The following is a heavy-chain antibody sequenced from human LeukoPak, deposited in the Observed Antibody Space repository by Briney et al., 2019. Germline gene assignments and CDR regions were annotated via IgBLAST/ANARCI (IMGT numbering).Heavy chain of an antibody. V-gene: IGHV1-3*01. CDR1: GYTFTIYA. Sequence: ASVKVSYKASGYTFTIYAMQWVRQARGQRREGMGWINAGNGNTKYSQKFQGRGNINRETEASTAYMELSSLRSEDTAVYYCARDIVVVTANGREDDAFDIWGQGTMVTVSS. J-gene: IGHJ3*02. D-gene: IGHD2-21*02. CDR3: ARDIVVVTANGREDDAFDI. CDR2: INAGNGNT.